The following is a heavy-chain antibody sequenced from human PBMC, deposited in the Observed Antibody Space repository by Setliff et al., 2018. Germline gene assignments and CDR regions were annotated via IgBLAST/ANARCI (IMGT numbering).Heavy chain of an antibody. CDR3: ARAPPNRYSGSYEYFYMDV. CDR1: GGSFTTYY. CDR2: INYSGST. J-gene: IGHJ6*03. D-gene: IGHD1-26*01. V-gene: IGHV4-59*08. Sequence: SETLSLTCAVYGGSFTTYYWSWIRQSPGKGLEWIGYINYSGSTNHNPSLKSRVTISVDTSKNQFSLKVSSVTAADTAVYYCARAPPNRYSGSYEYFYMDVWGKGTTVTVSS.